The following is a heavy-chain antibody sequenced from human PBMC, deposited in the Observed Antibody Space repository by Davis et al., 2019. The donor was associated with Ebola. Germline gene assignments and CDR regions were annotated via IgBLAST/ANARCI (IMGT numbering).Heavy chain of an antibody. J-gene: IGHJ4*02. V-gene: IGHV3-7*03. CDR2: IKQDGSEK. CDR1: GFTFSSYW. Sequence: GGSLRLSCAASGFTFSSYWMSWVRQAPGKGLEWVANIKQDGSEKYYVDSVKGRFTISRDNAKNSLYLQMNSLRAEDTAVYYCARDVSPNIVVVISPAFDYWGQGTLVTVSS. D-gene: IGHD3-22*01. CDR3: ARDVSPNIVVVISPAFDY.